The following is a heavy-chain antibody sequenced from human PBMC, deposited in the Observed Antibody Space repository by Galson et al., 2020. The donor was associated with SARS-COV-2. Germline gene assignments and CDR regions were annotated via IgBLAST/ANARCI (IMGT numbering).Heavy chain of an antibody. CDR2: ISYDGSIK. Sequence: GGSLRLSCAASGFIFNSYAMHWVRQAPGTGLEWVATISYDGSIKYYPDSVKGRFTISRDNSENTLSLQMNSLRPDDTAVYYCARDITIEWQLRAFFDYWGQGTLVTVS. J-gene: IGHJ4*02. CDR1: GFIFNSYA. V-gene: IGHV3-30*01. D-gene: IGHD5-12*01. CDR3: ARDITIEWQLRAFFDY.